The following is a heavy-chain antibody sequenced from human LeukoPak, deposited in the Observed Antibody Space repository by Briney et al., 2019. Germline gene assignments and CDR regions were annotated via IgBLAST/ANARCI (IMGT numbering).Heavy chain of an antibody. CDR2: ISGSGGST. V-gene: IGHV3-23*01. D-gene: IGHD4-17*01. CDR1: GFIVSGDF. Sequence: GGSLRLSCAASGFIVSGDFMSWVRQAPGKGLEWVSAISGSGGSTYYADSVKGRFTISRDNSKNTLYLQMNSLRAEDTAVYYCAKDQGDYGDYVGYYGMDVWGQGTTVTVSS. CDR3: AKDQGDYGDYVGYYGMDV. J-gene: IGHJ6*02.